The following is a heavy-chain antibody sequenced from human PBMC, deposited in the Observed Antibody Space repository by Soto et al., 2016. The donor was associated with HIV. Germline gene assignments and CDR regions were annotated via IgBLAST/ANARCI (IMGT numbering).Heavy chain of an antibody. CDR1: GFIFSNHA. CDR2: INAGSGRT. D-gene: IGHD5-18*01. J-gene: IGHJ4*02. V-gene: IGHV3-23*01. Sequence: EVQLLEGGGGLAHPGESLRVSCGASGFIFSNHAMNWVRQAPGKGLEWVSGINAGSGRTHYAEFVKGRFTISRDNSKNMLYLQMNGLRVEDTAVYYCAKDRGGLIDTNTLDYWGQGALVIVSP. CDR3: AKDRGGLIDTNTLDY.